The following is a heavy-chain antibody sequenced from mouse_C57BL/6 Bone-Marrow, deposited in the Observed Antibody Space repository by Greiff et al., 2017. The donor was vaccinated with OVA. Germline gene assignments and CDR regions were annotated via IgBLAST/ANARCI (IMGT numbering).Heavy chain of an antibody. CDR1: GYTFTDYY. CDR2: IYPGSGNT. V-gene: IGHV1-76*01. Sequence: VQLQQSGAELVRPGASVKLSCKASGYTFTDYYINWVKQRPGQGLEWIARIYPGSGNTYYNEKFKGKATLTAEKSSSTAYMQLSSLTSEDSAVYFCARDDYDGAYWGQGTLVTVSA. D-gene: IGHD2-4*01. J-gene: IGHJ3*01. CDR3: ARDDYDGAY.